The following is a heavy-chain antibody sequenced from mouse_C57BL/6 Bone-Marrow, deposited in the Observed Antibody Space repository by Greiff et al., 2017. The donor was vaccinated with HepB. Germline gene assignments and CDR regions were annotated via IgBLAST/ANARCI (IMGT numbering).Heavy chain of an antibody. CDR2: IWTGGGT. V-gene: IGHV2-9-1*01. J-gene: IGHJ4*01. CDR3: ARIYYDYGYYAMDY. Sequence: VKLVESGPGLVAPSQSLSITCTVSGFSLTSYAISWVRQPPGKGLEWLGVIWTGGGTNYNSALKSRLSISKDNSKSQVFLKMNSLQTDDTARYYCARIYYDYGYYAMDYWGQGTSVTVSS. D-gene: IGHD2-4*01. CDR1: GFSLTSYA.